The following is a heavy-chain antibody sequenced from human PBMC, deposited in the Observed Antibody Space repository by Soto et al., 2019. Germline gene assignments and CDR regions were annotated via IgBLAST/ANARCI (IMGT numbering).Heavy chain of an antibody. CDR3: ARGSRVLVWFDP. V-gene: IGHV1-69*02. D-gene: IGHD3-3*01. CDR2: IIPILGIA. CDR1: GGTFSSYT. J-gene: IGHJ5*02. Sequence: ASVKVSCKASGGTFSSYTISWVRQAPGQGLEWMGRIIPILGIANYAQKFQGRVTITADKSTSTAYMELSSLRSEDTAVYYCARGSRVLVWFDPWGQGTLVTVSS.